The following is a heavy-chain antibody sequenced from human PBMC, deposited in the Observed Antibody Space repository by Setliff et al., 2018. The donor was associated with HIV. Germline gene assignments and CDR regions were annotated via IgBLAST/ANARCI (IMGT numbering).Heavy chain of an antibody. D-gene: IGHD3-16*01. CDR2: SIPILGIG. Sequence: SVKVSCKASGGTFSSYTINWVRQAPGQGIEWMGRSIPILGIGNDEQAQKFKGRVTFTADKSTSTVYMELSSLRSEDTAVYYCARCGAGEWHLYMYGWGKGTAVTVPS. V-gene: IGHV1-69*02. J-gene: IGHJ6*03. CDR3: ARCGAGEWHLYMYG. CDR1: GGTFSSYT.